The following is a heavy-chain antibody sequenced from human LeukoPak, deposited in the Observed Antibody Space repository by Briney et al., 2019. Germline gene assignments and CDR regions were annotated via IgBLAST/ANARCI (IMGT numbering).Heavy chain of an antibody. V-gene: IGHV4-61*01. Sequence: KPSETLSLTCTVSGGSISSSSYYWTWIRQPPGKGLEWIGHIYHTGNTGSYNPSLKSRITISVDTSKNQFSLNLSSATAADTAVYYCARVKAIRIRGVLISDYFDYWGQGTLVTVSS. CDR3: ARVKAIRIRGVLISDYFDY. CDR1: GGSISSSSYY. D-gene: IGHD3-10*01. J-gene: IGHJ4*02. CDR2: IYHTGNT.